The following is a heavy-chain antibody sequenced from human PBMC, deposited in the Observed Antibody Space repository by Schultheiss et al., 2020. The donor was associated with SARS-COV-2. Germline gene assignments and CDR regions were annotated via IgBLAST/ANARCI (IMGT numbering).Heavy chain of an antibody. CDR3: TTDREWLPV. V-gene: IGHV3-49*04. D-gene: IGHD3-3*01. CDR2: IRSKAYGGTT. CDR1: GFTFGDYA. Sequence: GGSLRLSCTASGFTFGDYAMSWVRQAPGKGLEWVGFIRSKAYGGTTEYAASVKGRFTISRDDSKNTLYLQMNSLKTEDTAVYYCTTDREWLPVWGQGTLVTVSS. J-gene: IGHJ4*02.